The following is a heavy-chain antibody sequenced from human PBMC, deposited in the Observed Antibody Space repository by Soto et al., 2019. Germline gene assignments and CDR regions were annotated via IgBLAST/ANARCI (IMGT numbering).Heavy chain of an antibody. V-gene: IGHV4-31*03. CDR3: ARLTNWNHFDRYAMDV. CDR2: NYYSGTT. D-gene: IGHD1-20*01. CDR1: GXXXXXXXXX. Sequence: SGPGLXKPXQTXXXXXTVXGXXXXXXXXXWSWXRXXXXXXXXXRGNNYYSGTTYYNPSLKTRLTISVDTSENQVSLKLNYVTAADTAVYYCARLTNWNHFDRYAMDVWGQGTTVTVSS. J-gene: IGHJ6*02.